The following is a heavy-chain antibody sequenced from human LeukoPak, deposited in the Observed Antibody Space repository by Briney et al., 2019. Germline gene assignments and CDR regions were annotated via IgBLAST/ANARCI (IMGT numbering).Heavy chain of an antibody. D-gene: IGHD1-14*01. J-gene: IGHJ4*02. CDR1: GVSISSSNSY. V-gene: IGHV4-39*01. CDR2: IYYSGST. Sequence: SETLSLTCTVSGVSISSSNSYWGWIRQPPGKGLEWIGSIYYSGSTYYNPSLKSRVTISVDTSKNQFSLKLSSVTAADTAVYYCARRRGSNHFDYWGQGTLVTVSS. CDR3: ARRRGSNHFDY.